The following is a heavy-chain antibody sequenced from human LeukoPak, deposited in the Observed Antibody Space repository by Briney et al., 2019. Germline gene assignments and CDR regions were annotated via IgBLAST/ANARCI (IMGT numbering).Heavy chain of an antibody. CDR2: IIPIFGTA. CDR1: GGTFSSYA. Sequence: ASVKVSCKASGGTFSSYAISWVRQAPGQGLEWMGGIIPIFGTANYAQKFQGRVTITADESTSTAYMELSSLRSEDTAVYYCATCSGGSCYSPDAFDIWGQGTMVTVSS. V-gene: IGHV1-69*13. D-gene: IGHD2-15*01. J-gene: IGHJ3*02. CDR3: ATCSGGSCYSPDAFDI.